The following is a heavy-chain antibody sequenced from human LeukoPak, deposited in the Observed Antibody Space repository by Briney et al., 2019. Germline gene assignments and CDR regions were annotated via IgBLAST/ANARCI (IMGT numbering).Heavy chain of an antibody. J-gene: IGHJ4*02. D-gene: IGHD1-7*01. CDR3: ARTELSPLFDY. Sequence: PSETLSLTCTVSGGSISGYYWSWIRQPPGKGLEWIGYVYYSGSTNYNPSLKGPVTISVDTSKNQFSLKLTSVTAADTAVYYCARTELSPLFDYWGQGTLVTVSS. CDR1: GGSISGYY. V-gene: IGHV4-59*01. CDR2: VYYSGST.